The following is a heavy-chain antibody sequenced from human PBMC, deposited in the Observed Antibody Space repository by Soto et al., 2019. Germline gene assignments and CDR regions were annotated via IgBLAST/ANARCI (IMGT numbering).Heavy chain of an antibody. CDR2: ISYDGSNK. V-gene: IGHV3-30-3*01. Sequence: GGSLRLSCAASGFTFSSYAMHWVRQAPGKGLEWVAVISYDGSNKYYADSVKGRFTISRATSKNTLYLQMNSLRAEDTAVYYCARDAGRGYYYYGMDVWGQGTTVTVSS. CDR3: ARDAGRGYYYYGMDV. D-gene: IGHD1-26*01. J-gene: IGHJ6*02. CDR1: GFTFSSYA.